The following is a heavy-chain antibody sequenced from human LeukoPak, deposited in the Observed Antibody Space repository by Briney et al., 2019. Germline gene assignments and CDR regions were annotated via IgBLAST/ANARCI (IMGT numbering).Heavy chain of an antibody. J-gene: IGHJ3*02. Sequence: PSETLSLTCAVYGGSFSGYYWSWIRQPPGKGLEWIGEINHSGSTNYNPSLKSRVTISVDTSKNQFSLKLSSVTAADTAVYYCARRTYCSSTSCYFLISSSWYGMAFDIWGQGTMVTVSS. CDR3: ARRTYCSSTSCYFLISSSWYGMAFDI. V-gene: IGHV4-34*01. CDR1: GGSFSGYY. CDR2: INHSGST. D-gene: IGHD2-2*01.